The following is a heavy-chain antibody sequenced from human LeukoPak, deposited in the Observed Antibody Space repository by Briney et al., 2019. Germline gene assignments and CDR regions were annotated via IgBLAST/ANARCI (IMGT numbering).Heavy chain of an antibody. Sequence: PSETLSLTCTVSGGSISSYYWSWIRQPPGKGLEWIGYIYYSGSTNYNPSLKSRVTISVDTSKNQFSLKLSSVTAADTAVYYCARRAYYYDSSGYYRACYFDYWGQGTLVTVSS. CDR1: GGSISSYY. J-gene: IGHJ4*02. CDR3: ARRAYYYDSSGYYRACYFDY. CDR2: IYYSGST. V-gene: IGHV4-59*08. D-gene: IGHD3-22*01.